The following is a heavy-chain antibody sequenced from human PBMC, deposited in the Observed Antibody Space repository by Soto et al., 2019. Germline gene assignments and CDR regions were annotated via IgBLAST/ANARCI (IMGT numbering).Heavy chain of an antibody. CDR2: IIPIFGTA. J-gene: IGHJ6*02. Sequence: QVQLVQSGAEVKKPGSSVKVSCKASGGTFSSYAISWVRQAPGQGLEWMGGIIPIFGTANYAQKFQGRVTITADESTSTAYIELSSLRSEDTAVYDCARSHDFWSGYFSVARVDYYYGMDVWGQGTTVTVSS. V-gene: IGHV1-69*01. CDR1: GGTFSSYA. D-gene: IGHD3-3*01. CDR3: ARSHDFWSGYFSVARVDYYYGMDV.